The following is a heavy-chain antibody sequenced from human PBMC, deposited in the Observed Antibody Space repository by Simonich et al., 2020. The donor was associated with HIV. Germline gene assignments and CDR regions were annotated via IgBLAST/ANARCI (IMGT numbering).Heavy chain of an antibody. J-gene: IGHJ3*02. D-gene: IGHD3-10*01. Sequence: QVQLVQSGAEVKKPGASVKVSCKASGYTFTDYYIHWVRQAPGQGLADVGRINPNSGGTDYPQKFQGRVTLTRYTSISTAYMELSRLRSDDTAVYYCATHGPGSYSSALDIWGQGTMVTVSS. V-gene: IGHV1-2*06. CDR1: GYTFTDYY. CDR3: ATHGPGSYSSALDI. CDR2: INPNSGGT.